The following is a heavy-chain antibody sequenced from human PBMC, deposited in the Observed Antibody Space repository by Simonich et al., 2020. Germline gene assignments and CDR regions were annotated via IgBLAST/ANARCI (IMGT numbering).Heavy chain of an antibody. V-gene: IGHV1-18*01. D-gene: IGHD2-15*01. J-gene: IGHJ4*02. Sequence: QVQLVQSGAEVKKPGASVKVSCKASGYTFTSYGISWVRQAPGKGLEWRGWISAYNGTTNYAQKLKGRVTMTTDTSTSTAYMELRSLRSDDTAVYYCARASRGTWWYYYFDYWGQGTLVTVSS. CDR3: ARASRGTWWYYYFDY. CDR1: GYTFTSYG. CDR2: ISAYNGTT.